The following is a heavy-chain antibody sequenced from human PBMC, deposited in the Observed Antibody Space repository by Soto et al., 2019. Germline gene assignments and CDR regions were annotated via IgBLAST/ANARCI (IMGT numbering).Heavy chain of an antibody. V-gene: IGHV3-74*03. CDR1: GFTFSSHW. J-gene: IGHJ4*02. CDR2: IKTDGTAT. CDR3: AKDLSWGQCDY. D-gene: IGHD3-16*01. Sequence: EVQLVESGGGLVQPGGSLRLSCAASGFTFSSHWMHWVRQDPGKGLVWVSSIKTDGTATQYADSVKGRFTVSRDNAKNTLYLQMNSLRAEDTAVYYCAKDLSWGQCDYWGQGTLVTVSS.